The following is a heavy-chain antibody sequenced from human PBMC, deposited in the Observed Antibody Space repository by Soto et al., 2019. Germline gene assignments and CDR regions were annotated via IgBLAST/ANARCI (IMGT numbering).Heavy chain of an antibody. Sequence: ASVKVSCKASGYTFTNYALDWVRQAPGQRLEWMGWINAGNGNTKFSQEFQGRVSITRDTSASTAYMELSSLRSEDTAVYYCAREKTLRLVLSLGYWGQGTLVTVSS. J-gene: IGHJ4*02. CDR2: INAGNGNT. CDR1: GYTFTNYA. CDR3: AREKTLRLVLSLGY. D-gene: IGHD6-19*01. V-gene: IGHV1-3*01.